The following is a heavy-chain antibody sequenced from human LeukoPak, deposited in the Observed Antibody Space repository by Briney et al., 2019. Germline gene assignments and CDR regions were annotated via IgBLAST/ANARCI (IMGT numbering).Heavy chain of an antibody. CDR2: ISGGGDNT. V-gene: IGHV3-23*01. CDR1: RFTFSSYA. CDR3: HLTVVLVAAKDY. Sequence: GGSLRLSCATSRFTFSSYAMSWVRQAPGKGLEWVSAISGGGDNTYYADSVKGRFTISRDNSKNTLYLQMNSLRAEDTAEYYCHLTVVLVAAKDYWGQGTLVTVSS. D-gene: IGHD2-15*01. J-gene: IGHJ4*02.